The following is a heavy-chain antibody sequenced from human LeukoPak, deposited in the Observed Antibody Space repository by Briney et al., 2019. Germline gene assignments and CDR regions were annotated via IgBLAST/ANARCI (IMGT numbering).Heavy chain of an antibody. Sequence: GESLKISCKGSGYSFTSYWIGWVRQMPGKGLEWMGIIYPADSDIRYSPSFEGQVTISADKSITTAYLQWSGLTASDTAMYYCARGNSYGYRRFHYWGQGTLVTVSS. D-gene: IGHD5-18*01. V-gene: IGHV5-51*01. J-gene: IGHJ4*02. CDR1: GYSFTSYW. CDR3: ARGNSYGYRRFHY. CDR2: IYPADSDI.